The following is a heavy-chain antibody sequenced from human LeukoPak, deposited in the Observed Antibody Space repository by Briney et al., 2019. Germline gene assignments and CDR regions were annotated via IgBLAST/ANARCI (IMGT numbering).Heavy chain of an antibody. D-gene: IGHD3-22*01. CDR2: ISSSGSTI. V-gene: IGHV3-11*01. CDR1: GFTFSDYY. J-gene: IGHJ5*02. Sequence: GGSLRLSCAASGFTFSDYYMSWIRQAPGKGLEWVSYISSSGSTIYYADSVKGRFTISRDNAKNSLYLQMNSLRAEDTAVYYCAREKHEEVYYCDIRAGGWFDPGAQEPLVPVPS. CDR3: AREKHEEVYYCDIRAGGWFDP.